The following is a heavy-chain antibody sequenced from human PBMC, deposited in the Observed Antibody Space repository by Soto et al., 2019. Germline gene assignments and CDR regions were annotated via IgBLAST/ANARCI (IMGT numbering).Heavy chain of an antibody. CDR1: GFTVSTFW. CDR2: IKQDGSEE. CDR3: SGISGWRNDY. D-gene: IGHD6-19*01. V-gene: IGHV3-7*01. Sequence: EVQLVEAGGDLVQPGGSLRLSCVGSGFTVSTFWMTWFRQAPGTGLEWVANIKQDGSEELYADSVKGRFTISRDNAKNSLFLQMTSLRAEDTAMYYCSGISGWRNDYWGQGTLVTVSS. J-gene: IGHJ4*02.